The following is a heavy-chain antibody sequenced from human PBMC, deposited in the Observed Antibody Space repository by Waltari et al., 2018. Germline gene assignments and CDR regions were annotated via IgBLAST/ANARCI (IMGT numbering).Heavy chain of an antibody. CDR1: GSTFNNHY. D-gene: IGHD1-1*01. V-gene: IGHV5-51*01. CDR2: VRPDNSDT. Sequence: HLVQSGTEGKNTGDSLKIPCTTSGSTFNNHYIGRGRQMPGKGLEWMGIVRPDNSDTRYSPSFRGQVTISADKSISIAYLQWSSLKASDTAIYYCARHTEDDNGDDWGQGTLVTVSS. CDR3: ARHTEDDNGDD. J-gene: IGHJ4*02.